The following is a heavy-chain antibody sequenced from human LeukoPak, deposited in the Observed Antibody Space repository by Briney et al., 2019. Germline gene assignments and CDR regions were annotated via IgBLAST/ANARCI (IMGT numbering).Heavy chain of an antibody. CDR1: GGTFSSYT. J-gene: IGHJ4*02. V-gene: IGHV1-69*02. D-gene: IGHD3-22*01. Sequence: SVKVSCKASGGTFSSYTISWVRQAPGQGIEWMGRIIPILGIANYAQKFQGRVTITADKSTSTAYMELSSLRSEDTAVYYCASTYYYDSSGYYRYDYWGQGTLVTVSS. CDR3: ASTYYYDSSGYYRYDY. CDR2: IIPILGIA.